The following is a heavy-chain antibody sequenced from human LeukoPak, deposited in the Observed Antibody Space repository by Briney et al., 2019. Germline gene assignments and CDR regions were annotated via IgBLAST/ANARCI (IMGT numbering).Heavy chain of an antibody. CDR1: GYTFTSYG. Sequence: ASVKVSCKASGYTFTSYGISWARQAPGQGLEWMGWISAYNGNTNYAQKLQGRVTMTTDTSTSTAYMELRSLRSDDTAVYYCARRNNWNEIDAFDIWGQGTMVTVSS. CDR3: ARRNNWNEIDAFDI. V-gene: IGHV1-18*01. D-gene: IGHD1-1*01. J-gene: IGHJ3*02. CDR2: ISAYNGNT.